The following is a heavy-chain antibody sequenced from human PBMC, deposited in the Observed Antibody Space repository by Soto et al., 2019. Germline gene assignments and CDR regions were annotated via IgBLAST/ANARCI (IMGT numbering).Heavy chain of an antibody. D-gene: IGHD6-13*01. CDR2: TYYSGST. CDR3: ASTLAADRYNWFDP. J-gene: IGHJ5*02. Sequence: SETLSLTCTVSGGSISSSSYYWGWIRQPPGKGLEWIGSTYYSGSTYYNPSLKSRVTISVDTSKNQFSLKLSSVTAADTAVYYCASTLAADRYNWFDPWGQGTLVTVSS. CDR1: GGSISSSSYY. V-gene: IGHV4-39*07.